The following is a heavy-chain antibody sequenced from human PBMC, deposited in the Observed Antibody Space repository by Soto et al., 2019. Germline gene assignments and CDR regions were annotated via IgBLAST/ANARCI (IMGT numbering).Heavy chain of an antibody. J-gene: IGHJ5*02. V-gene: IGHV3-30-3*01. CDR2: ISYDGSNK. CDR3: ARATDVLEDENWFDP. D-gene: IGHD3-3*01. Sequence: QVQLVESGGGVVQPGRSLRLSCAASGFTFSSYAMHWVRQASGKGLEWVAVISYDGSNKYYADSVKGRFTISRDNSKNTLYLQMNSLRAEDTAVYYCARATDVLEDENWFDPWGQGTLVTVSS. CDR1: GFTFSSYA.